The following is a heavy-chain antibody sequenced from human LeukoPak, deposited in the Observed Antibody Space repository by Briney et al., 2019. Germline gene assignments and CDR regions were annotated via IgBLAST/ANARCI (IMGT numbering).Heavy chain of an antibody. J-gene: IGHJ4*02. D-gene: IGHD1-26*01. CDR3: AKDGGTHFDH. Sequence: GGSLRLSCAASGFTFRTSGMNWVRQAPGKGLEWVSYISSGGTTISYAQSVKGRFTITRDNAQNSRTLHMNTLRADDTAVYYCAKDGGTHFDHWGQGTLVTVSS. CDR2: ISSGGTTI. CDR1: GFTFRTSG. V-gene: IGHV3-48*01.